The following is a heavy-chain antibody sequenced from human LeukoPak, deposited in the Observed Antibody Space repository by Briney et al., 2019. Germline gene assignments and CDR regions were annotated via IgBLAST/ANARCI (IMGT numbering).Heavy chain of an antibody. CDR1: GFTFNSYG. D-gene: IGHD6-19*01. CDR2: ISYDGSNK. J-gene: IGHJ4*02. V-gene: IGHV3-30*03. Sequence: GGSLRLSCAASGFTFNSYGMHWVRQAPGKGLEWVAVISYDGSNKYYADSVKGRFTISRDNSKNTLYLQMNSLRAEDTAVYYCALIAVAEGFDYWGQGTLVTVSS. CDR3: ALIAVAEGFDY.